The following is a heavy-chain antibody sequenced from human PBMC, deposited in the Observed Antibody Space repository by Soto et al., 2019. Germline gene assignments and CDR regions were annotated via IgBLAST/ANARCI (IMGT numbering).Heavy chain of an antibody. CDR2: ISSNGGST. CDR3: ARGGTRIGWFDP. CDR1: GFTFSSYA. V-gene: IGHV3-64*01. D-gene: IGHD3-16*01. Sequence: EVQLVESGGGLVQPGGSLRLSCAASGFTFSSYAMHWVRQAPGKGLEYVSAISSNGGSTYYANSVKGRFTISRDNSKNTLYLQMGSLRAEDMAVYYCARGGTRIGWFDPWGQGTLVTVSS. J-gene: IGHJ5*02.